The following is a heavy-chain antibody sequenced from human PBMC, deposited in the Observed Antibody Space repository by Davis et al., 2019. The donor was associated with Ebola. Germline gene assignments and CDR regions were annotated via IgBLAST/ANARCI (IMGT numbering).Heavy chain of an antibody. Sequence: GESLKISCAASGFTFSSYAMHWVRQAPGKGLEWVAVISYDGSNKYYADSVKGRFTISRDNSKNTLYLQMNSLRAEDTAVYYCARDSVEWLLAGTYYYYGMDVWGQGTTVTVSS. J-gene: IGHJ6*02. D-gene: IGHD3-3*01. CDR1: GFTFSSYA. CDR2: ISYDGSNK. CDR3: ARDSVEWLLAGTYYYYGMDV. V-gene: IGHV3-30-3*01.